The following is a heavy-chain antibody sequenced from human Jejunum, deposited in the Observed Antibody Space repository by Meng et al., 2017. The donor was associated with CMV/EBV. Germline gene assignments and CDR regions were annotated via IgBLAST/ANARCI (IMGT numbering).Heavy chain of an antibody. CDR1: GFTFTFSA. CDR2: ILSRGTT. D-gene: IGHD3-16*01. J-gene: IGHJ4*02. CDR3: AKDYDTVGWEPDF. V-gene: IGHV3-23*01. Sequence: SCAASGFTFTFSAMTWVRPAPGKGLEWVSSILSRGTTYYADSVKGRFTISRDTSTNTLSLQMNSLRAEDTALYFCAKDYDTVGWEPDFWGQGTLVTVSS.